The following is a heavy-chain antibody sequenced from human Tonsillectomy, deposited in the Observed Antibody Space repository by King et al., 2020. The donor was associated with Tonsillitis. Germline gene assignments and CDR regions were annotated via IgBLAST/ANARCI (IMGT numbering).Heavy chain of an antibody. CDR3: ANAGDVDGGDD. V-gene: IGHV3-30*18. Sequence: VQLVASGGGVVQPGRSLRLSCLASGFTFNNYALHWVRQAPGKGLEWVAVISYDGSKDYYADSVKGRFTISRDDSKNTVYLQMNSLGAEDTAVYYCANAGDVDGGDDGGKGTLVT. CDR2: ISYDGSKD. J-gene: IGHJ4*02. CDR1: GFTFNNYA.